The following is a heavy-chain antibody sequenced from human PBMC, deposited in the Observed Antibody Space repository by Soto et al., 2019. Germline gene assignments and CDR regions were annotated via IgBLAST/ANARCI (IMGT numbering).Heavy chain of an antibody. V-gene: IGHV3-23*01. CDR2: ISGSGGST. CDR3: AKVVTGTTGYYYGMDV. J-gene: IGHJ6*02. Sequence: GGSLRLSCAASGFTFSSYAMSWVRQAPGKGLEWVSAISGSGGSTYYADSVKGRFTISRDNSKNTLYLQMNSLRAEDTAVYYCAKVVTGTTGYYYGMDVWGQGTTVTVSS. D-gene: IGHD1-7*01. CDR1: GFTFSSYA.